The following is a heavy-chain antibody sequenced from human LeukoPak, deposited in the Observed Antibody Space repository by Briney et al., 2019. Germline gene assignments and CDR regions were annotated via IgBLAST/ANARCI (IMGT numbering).Heavy chain of an antibody. Sequence: GGSLRLSCAASGFTFSDYYMSWIRQAPGKGLEWVSYISSSSSYTNYADSVKGRFTISRDNAKNSLYLQMNSLRAEDTAVYYCARDCSSTSCYDPLDYWGQGTLVTVSS. CDR2: ISSSSSYT. D-gene: IGHD2-2*01. CDR3: ARDCSSTSCYDPLDY. J-gene: IGHJ4*02. V-gene: IGHV3-11*06. CDR1: GFTFSDYY.